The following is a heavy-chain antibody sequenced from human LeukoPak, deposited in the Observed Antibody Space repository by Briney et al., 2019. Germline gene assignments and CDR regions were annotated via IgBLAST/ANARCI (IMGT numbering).Heavy chain of an antibody. D-gene: IGHD6-19*01. J-gene: IGHJ4*02. CDR1: VGSISSYY. CDR2: IYYSGST. CDR3: ARHLLYGIAVAPFDY. V-gene: IGHV4-59*08. Sequence: SETLSLTCTVSVGSISSYYWSWIRQPPGKGLEWIGYIYYSGSTNYNPSLKSRVTISVDTSKNQFSLKLSSVTAADTAVYYCARHLLYGIAVAPFDYWGQGTLVTVSS.